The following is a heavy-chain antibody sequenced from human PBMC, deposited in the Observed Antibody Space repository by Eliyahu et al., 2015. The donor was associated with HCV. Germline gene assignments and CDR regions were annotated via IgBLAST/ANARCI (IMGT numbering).Heavy chain of an antibody. Sequence: QVQLVQSGAEVKKPGSSVKVSCKASGGTFSNYAISWVRQAPGQGLGWMGGIIPIFGTPNYAQKFQGRVTITADKSTSTAYMDLSSVRSEDTAVYYCARVFGDDQGSDWFDPWGQGTLVTVSS. V-gene: IGHV1-69*06. J-gene: IGHJ5*02. D-gene: IGHD3-10*01. CDR1: GGTFSNYA. CDR2: IIPIFGTP. CDR3: ARVFGDDQGSDWFDP.